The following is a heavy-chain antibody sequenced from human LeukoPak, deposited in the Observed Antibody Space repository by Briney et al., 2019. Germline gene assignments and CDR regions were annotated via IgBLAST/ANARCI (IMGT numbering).Heavy chain of an antibody. CDR2: INQDGTEK. Sequence: GGSLRLSCAASGFTFSSYWMSWVRQAPGEGLEWVAKINQDGTEKAYVDSVRGRFTTSRDYAKNSLFLQMNSLRAEDTAVYYCARGPLIAAAGTWWGQGTLVTVSS. V-gene: IGHV3-7*03. CDR1: GFTFSSYW. J-gene: IGHJ4*02. D-gene: IGHD6-13*01. CDR3: ARGPLIAAAGTW.